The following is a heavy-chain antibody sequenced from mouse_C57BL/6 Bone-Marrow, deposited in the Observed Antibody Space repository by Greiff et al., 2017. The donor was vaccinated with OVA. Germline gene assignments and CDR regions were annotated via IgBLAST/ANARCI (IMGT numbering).Heavy chain of an antibody. V-gene: IGHV1-53*01. CDR3: ARVTGTWYCDY. J-gene: IGHJ2*01. Sequence: QVQLQQPGTELVKPGASGYTFTSYWMHWVKQRPGQGLEWIGNINPSNGGTNYNEKFKSKATLTVDKSSSTAYMQLSSLTSEDSAVYYCARVTGTWYCDYWGQGTTLTVSS. CDR2: INPSNGGT. CDR1: GYTFTSYW. D-gene: IGHD4-1*01.